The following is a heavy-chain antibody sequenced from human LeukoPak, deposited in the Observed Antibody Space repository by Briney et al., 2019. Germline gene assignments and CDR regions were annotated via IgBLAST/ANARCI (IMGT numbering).Heavy chain of an antibody. Sequence: SETLSLTCAVSGYSISSGYHWGWIRQPPGKGLEWIGSVFHSGSTYYNPSLESRVTVSVDTSQDQFYLKVSSVTAADTAVYYCARLSVLQIVGDPDYWGQGTLVTVSS. V-gene: IGHV4-38-2*01. CDR3: ARLSVLQIVGDPDY. CDR1: GYSISSGYH. D-gene: IGHD3-16*01. CDR2: VFHSGST. J-gene: IGHJ4*02.